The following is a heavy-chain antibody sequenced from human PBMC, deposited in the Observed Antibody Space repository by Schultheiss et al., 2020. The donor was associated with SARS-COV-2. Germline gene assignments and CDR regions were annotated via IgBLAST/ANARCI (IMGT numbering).Heavy chain of an antibody. D-gene: IGHD6-6*01. CDR2: ISGSGGST. Sequence: GGSLRLSCAASGFTFSSYAMSWVRQAPGKGLEWVSDISGSGGSTYYADSVKGRFTISRDNSKNTLYLQMNSLRAEDTAVYYCARTYSSSSVYYYYGMDVWGQGTTVTVSS. V-gene: IGHV3-23*01. CDR3: ARTYSSSSVYYYYGMDV. CDR1: GFTFSSYA. J-gene: IGHJ6*02.